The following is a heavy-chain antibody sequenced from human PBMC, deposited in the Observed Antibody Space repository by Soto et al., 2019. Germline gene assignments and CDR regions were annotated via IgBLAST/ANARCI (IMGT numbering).Heavy chain of an antibody. D-gene: IGHD5-12*01. J-gene: IGHJ5*02. CDR2: VYHSGST. CDR1: GVSVTRSNW. Sequence: QVQLQESGPGLVKPSGTLALTCAVSGVSVTRSNWWSWVRQSPGKGLEWIGEVYHSGSTRYNPSLNSRVTLSVDISRNQFSLRLTSVTAADTAVYYCAREGIYSSFDPWVQGILVTVSS. V-gene: IGHV4-4*02. CDR3: AREGIYSSFDP.